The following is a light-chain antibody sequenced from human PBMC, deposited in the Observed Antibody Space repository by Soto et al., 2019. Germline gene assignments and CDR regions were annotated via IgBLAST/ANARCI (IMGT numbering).Light chain of an antibody. CDR1: QSVLYISNHKNY. CDR3: QQYYSTPMWT. J-gene: IGKJ1*01. V-gene: IGKV4-1*01. Sequence: DIVMTQSPYSLAVSLGERATITYXSSQSVLYISNHKNYLDWYXQQTXXXTKMXXXGQXTRESGVPERFIGSGSGKDFTLTISSLQAEDLAVYYCQQYYSTPMWTFGQGTKVDIK. CDR2: GQX.